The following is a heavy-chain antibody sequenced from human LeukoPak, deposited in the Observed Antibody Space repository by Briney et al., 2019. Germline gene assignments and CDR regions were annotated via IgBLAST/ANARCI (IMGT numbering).Heavy chain of an antibody. CDR3: AKWGCSGSDCYPFDY. V-gene: IGHV3-21*04. Sequence: GGSLRLSCAASGFTFSSYSMNWVRQAPGKGLEWVSSISSSSSYIYHADSVKGRLTISRDNSKNTLYLQMNSLRAEDTALYYCAKWGCSGSDCYPFDYWGQGTLVTVSS. D-gene: IGHD2-15*01. CDR2: ISSSSSYI. CDR1: GFTFSSYS. J-gene: IGHJ4*02.